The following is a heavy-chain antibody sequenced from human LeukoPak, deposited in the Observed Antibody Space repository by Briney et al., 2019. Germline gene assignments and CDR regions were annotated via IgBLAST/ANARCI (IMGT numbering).Heavy chain of an antibody. J-gene: IGHJ4*02. Sequence: SVKVSCKASGGTFSSYAIGWVRQAPGQGLEWMGRIIPILGIANYAQKFQGRVTITADKSTSTAYMEPSSLRSEDTAVYYCARALEYSSGWDLYFDYWGQGTLVTVSS. CDR2: IIPILGIA. V-gene: IGHV1-69*04. CDR3: ARALEYSSGWDLYFDY. CDR1: GGTFSSYA. D-gene: IGHD6-19*01.